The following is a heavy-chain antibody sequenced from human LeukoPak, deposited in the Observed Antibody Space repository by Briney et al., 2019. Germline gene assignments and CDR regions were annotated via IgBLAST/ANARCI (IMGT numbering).Heavy chain of an antibody. J-gene: IGHJ4*02. D-gene: IGHD3-22*01. V-gene: IGHV3-11*01. CDR3: ARDTHNYYDSSGYSTGY. CDR1: GFTFSDYY. Sequence: GSLRLSCAASGFTFSDYYMSWIRQAPGKGLEWVSYISTSGSTIYYADSVKGRFTISRDNAKNSLYLQMNSLRAEDTAVYYCARDTHNYYDSSGYSTGYWGQGTLVTVSS. CDR2: ISTSGSTI.